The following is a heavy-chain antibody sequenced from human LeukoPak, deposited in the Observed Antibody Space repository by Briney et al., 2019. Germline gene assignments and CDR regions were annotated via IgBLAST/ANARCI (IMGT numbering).Heavy chain of an antibody. CDR2: VYYSWST. Sequence: SETLSLTCSVSGGSISSSSYYWGVIRQPPGKGLEWIGSVYYSWSTYYNPSLKSRLTISVDTSKNQFSLKLSSVTASDTAVYYCATTDYYYFVDVWGKGTAVTVSS. V-gene: IGHV4-39*01. J-gene: IGHJ6*03. CDR1: GGSISSSSYY. CDR3: ATTDYYYFVDV.